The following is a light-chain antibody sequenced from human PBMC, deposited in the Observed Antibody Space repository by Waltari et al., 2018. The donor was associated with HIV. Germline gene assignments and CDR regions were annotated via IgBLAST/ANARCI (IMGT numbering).Light chain of an antibody. J-gene: IGLJ2*01. Sequence: QSALTQPASVSGSPGQSITISCTGAKTALGLSNLVSWYRQHPDKAPQLVITGVNTLPSGVSDRFSGSKSGNTASLTISSLQAEDEADYYCSSYTNTDILLFGGGTKLTVL. V-gene: IGLV2-14*02. CDR3: SSYTNTDILL. CDR1: KTALGLSNL. CDR2: GVN.